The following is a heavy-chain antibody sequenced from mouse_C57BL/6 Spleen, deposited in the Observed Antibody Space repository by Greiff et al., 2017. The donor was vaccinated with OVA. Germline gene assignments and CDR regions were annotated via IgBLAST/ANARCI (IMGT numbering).Heavy chain of an antibody. D-gene: IGHD3-2*02. Sequence: EVKLMESGGGLVQPGGSLSLSCAASGFTFTDYYMSWVRQPPGKALEWLGFIRNKANGYTTEYSASVKGRFTISRDNSQSILYLQMNALRAEDSATYYCASRDSSGYVGFAYWSQGTLVTVSA. J-gene: IGHJ3*01. CDR3: ASRDSSGYVGFAY. V-gene: IGHV7-3*01. CDR1: GFTFTDYY. CDR2: IRNKANGYTT.